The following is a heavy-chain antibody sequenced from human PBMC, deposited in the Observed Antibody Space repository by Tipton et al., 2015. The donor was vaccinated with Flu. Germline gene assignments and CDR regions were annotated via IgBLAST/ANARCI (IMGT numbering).Heavy chain of an antibody. CDR3: ARRDYSNYVSEPKNWFDP. V-gene: IGHV4-4*07. D-gene: IGHD4-11*01. CDR2: IFYSGKT. CDR1: GGSITSDY. J-gene: IGHJ5*02. Sequence: TLSLTCTVSGGSITSDYYNWIRLPAGKGLEWIGRIFYSGKTDYNPSLRSRVTMSVDTSKSQVSLRLTSVTAADTAVYFCARRDYSNYVSEPKNWFDPWGQGILVTVSS.